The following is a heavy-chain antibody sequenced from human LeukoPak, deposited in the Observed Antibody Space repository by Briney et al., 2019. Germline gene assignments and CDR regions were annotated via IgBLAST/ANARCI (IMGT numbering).Heavy chain of an antibody. CDR2: ISSSGNTI. J-gene: IGHJ1*01. D-gene: IGHD3-22*01. Sequence: PGGSLRLSCAASGFTFSSYEMNWVRQAPGKGLEWVSYISSSGNTIYYADSVKGRFTISRDNAKNSLYLQMNSLSAEDTAVYYCARKNYDNSGYFHHRGQGTLVTVSS. CDR3: ARKNYDNSGYFHH. CDR1: GFTFSSYE. V-gene: IGHV3-48*03.